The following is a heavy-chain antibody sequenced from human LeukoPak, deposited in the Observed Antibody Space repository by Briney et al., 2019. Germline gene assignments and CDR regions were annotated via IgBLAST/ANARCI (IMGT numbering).Heavy chain of an antibody. CDR1: GFSFSTYA. Sequence: GGSLRLSCAASGFSFSTYAMSWVRQAPGKGLEWVSVIYTDGSTYYADSVKGRFTISRDISRDTVHLQMNSLRAGDTAVYYCARDPHGYNSYFDYWGQGTLVTVSS. CDR3: ARDPHGYNSYFDY. V-gene: IGHV3-53*01. D-gene: IGHD5-24*01. CDR2: IYTDGST. J-gene: IGHJ4*02.